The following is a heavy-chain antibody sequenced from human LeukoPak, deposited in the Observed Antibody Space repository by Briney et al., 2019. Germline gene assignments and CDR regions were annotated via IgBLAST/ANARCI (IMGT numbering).Heavy chain of an antibody. V-gene: IGHV4-34*01. CDR1: GGPFSGYF. Sequence: PSETLSLTCAVSGGPFSGYFWSWIRQSSGKGLEWIGSIYYSGSTYYNPSLKSRVTISVDTSKNQFSLKLSSVTAADTAVYYCARDGSYSSSSGVSGYWGQGTLVTVSS. D-gene: IGHD6-6*01. CDR2: IYYSGST. J-gene: IGHJ4*02. CDR3: ARDGSYSSSSGVSGY.